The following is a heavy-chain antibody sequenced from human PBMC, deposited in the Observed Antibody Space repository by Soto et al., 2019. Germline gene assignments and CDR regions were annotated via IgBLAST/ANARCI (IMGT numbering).Heavy chain of an antibody. CDR2: IYYSGST. J-gene: IGHJ4*02. CDR3: ARAPAGDILTGYSPHFDY. CDR1: GGSISSYY. V-gene: IGHV4-59*01. D-gene: IGHD3-9*01. Sequence: QVQLQESGPGLVKPSETLSLTCTVSGGSISSYYWSWIRQPPGKGLEWIGYIYYSGSTNYNPSLKSRVTISVDTSKNQFSLKLSSVTAADTAVYYCARAPAGDILTGYSPHFDYWGQGTLVTVSS.